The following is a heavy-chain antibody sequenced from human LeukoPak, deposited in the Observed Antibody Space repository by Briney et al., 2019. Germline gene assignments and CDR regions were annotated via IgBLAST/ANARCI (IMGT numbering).Heavy chain of an antibody. CDR3: ARDRLRWDYVWGSYRYCAFDI. V-gene: IGHV1-46*01. CDR1: GYTFTSYY. J-gene: IGHJ3*02. CDR2: INPSGGST. Sequence: GASVKVSCKASGYTFTSYYMHWVRQAPGQGLEWMAIINPSGGSTRYAQKFQGRVTMTRDTSTSTVYMELSSLRSEDTAVYYCARDRLRWDYVWGSYRYCAFDIWGQGTMVTVSS. D-gene: IGHD3-16*02.